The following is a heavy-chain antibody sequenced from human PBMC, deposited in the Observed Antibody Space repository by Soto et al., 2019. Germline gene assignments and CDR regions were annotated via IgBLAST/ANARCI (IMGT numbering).Heavy chain of an antibody. D-gene: IGHD2-21*02. CDR1: GYSIRNGYY. J-gene: IGHJ5*02. CDR3: ARVGPYCGGDCYSPPP. CDR2: IYHSGST. Sequence: SETLSLTCTVSGYSIRNGYYWGWIRQPPGKGLEWIGTIYHSGSTYYNPPLKSRVTISVDASENHFSLKLSSVTAADTAVYYCARVGPYCGGDCYSPPPWGQGTLVTVSS. V-gene: IGHV4-38-2*02.